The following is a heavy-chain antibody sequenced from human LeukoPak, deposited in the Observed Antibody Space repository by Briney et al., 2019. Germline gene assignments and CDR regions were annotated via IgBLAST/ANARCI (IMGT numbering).Heavy chain of an antibody. CDR1: GGSFNDYY. CDR3: ARSRLVSRVNNWFDP. Sequence: SETLSLTCAVFGGSFNDYYWTWIRQPPGKGLEWVGEINHSGSTNYNPSLKSRVTISVDASKNQFSLKLSSVTAGDTAVYYCARSRLVSRVNNWFDPWGQGTLVTVSS. J-gene: IGHJ5*02. D-gene: IGHD6-19*01. CDR2: INHSGST. V-gene: IGHV4-34*01.